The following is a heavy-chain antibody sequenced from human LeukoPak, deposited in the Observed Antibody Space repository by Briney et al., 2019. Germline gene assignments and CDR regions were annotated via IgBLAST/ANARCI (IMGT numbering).Heavy chain of an antibody. Sequence: ASVKVSCKSSGHTFTEYYVHWVRQAPGQGLEWMGWINPNSGGTNYAQKFQGRVTMTRDTSISTAYMELSRLRSDDTAVYYCARGYYDRDYWGQGTLVTVSS. D-gene: IGHD3-22*01. CDR3: ARGYYDRDY. J-gene: IGHJ4*02. CDR2: INPNSGGT. V-gene: IGHV1-2*02. CDR1: GHTFTEYY.